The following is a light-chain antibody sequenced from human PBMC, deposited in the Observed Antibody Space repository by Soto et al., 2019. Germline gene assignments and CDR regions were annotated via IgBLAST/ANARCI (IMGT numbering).Light chain of an antibody. CDR3: QQSYSSPQT. CDR1: QSIRSY. V-gene: IGKV1-39*01. J-gene: IGKJ1*01. CDR2: TAS. Sequence: DIQMTQSPSSLSASVGDRVTITCRASQSIRSYLNWYQQKLGKDPKLLIYTASNLQSGVPSRFSGSGSGTDFTLTINSLQPEDFATYSCQQSYSSPQTFGQGTKVEI.